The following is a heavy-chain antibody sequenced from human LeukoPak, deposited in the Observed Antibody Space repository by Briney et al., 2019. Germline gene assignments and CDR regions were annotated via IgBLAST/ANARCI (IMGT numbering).Heavy chain of an antibody. CDR3: ASERGPSSSCYRQGFDP. Sequence: ASVKVSCKASGYTFTSYDINWVRQATGQGLEWMGWMNPNSGNTGYAQKFQGRVTMTRNTSISTAYMELSSLRSEDTAVYYCASERGPSSSCYRQGFDPWGQGTLVTVSA. CDR1: GYTFTSYD. D-gene: IGHD6-13*01. J-gene: IGHJ5*02. CDR2: MNPNSGNT. V-gene: IGHV1-8*01.